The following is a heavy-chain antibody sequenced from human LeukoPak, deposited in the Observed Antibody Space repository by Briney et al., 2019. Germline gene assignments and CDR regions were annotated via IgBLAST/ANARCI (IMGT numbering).Heavy chain of an antibody. D-gene: IGHD7-27*01. CDR1: SSSGYY. J-gene: IGHJ4*02. Sequence: SSSGYYWGWIRQAPGKGLEWVANIKQDGSEKYYVDSVKGRFTISRDNAKNSLYLQMNSLRAEDTAVYYCARDYRTGFDYWGQGTLVTVSS. CDR3: ARDYRTGFDY. V-gene: IGHV3-7*01. CDR2: IKQDGSEK.